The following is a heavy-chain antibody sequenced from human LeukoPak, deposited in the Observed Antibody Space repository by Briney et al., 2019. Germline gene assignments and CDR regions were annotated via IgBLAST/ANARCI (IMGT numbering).Heavy chain of an antibody. CDR1: GFIFSSYG. CDR3: ARGLIVVPATPLDYFYGMDV. CDR2: LSYDGTNK. V-gene: IGHV3-30*03. Sequence: GGSLRLSCAASGFIFSSYGMHWVRQAPGTGLEWVAVLSYDGTNKYYADSVKGRFSISRDNSKNTLHLQMNSLKAEDTAVYYCARGLIVVPATPLDYFYGMDVWDQGTAVTVS. J-gene: IGHJ6*02. D-gene: IGHD2-2*01.